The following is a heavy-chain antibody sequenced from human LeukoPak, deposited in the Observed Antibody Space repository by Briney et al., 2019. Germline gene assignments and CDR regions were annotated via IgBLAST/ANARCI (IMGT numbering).Heavy chain of an antibody. V-gene: IGHV4-59*01. J-gene: IGHJ4*02. D-gene: IGHD5-18*01. Sequence: SETLSLTCTVSGGSISNYYWSWIRQPPGKGLEWIGYISYSGSTNYSPSLKSRVTISVDTSKNQFSLKLSSETAADTAMYYCARALSGYSYGPFDYWGQGTLVTVST. CDR2: ISYSGST. CDR1: GGSISNYY. CDR3: ARALSGYSYGPFDY.